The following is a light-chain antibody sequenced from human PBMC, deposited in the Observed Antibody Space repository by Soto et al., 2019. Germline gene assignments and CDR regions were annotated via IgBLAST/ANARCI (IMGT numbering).Light chain of an antibody. V-gene: IGKV3-20*01. CDR1: QSVSSSY. J-gene: IGKJ3*01. Sequence: EIVLTQSPGTLSLSPGERATLSCRASQSVSSSYLAWYQQKAGQPPRLLIYGASSRATGIPDRFSGSGSGTDFTLTISRLEPEDFAVYYCQQYGSSLFTFGPGTKVDIK. CDR3: QQYGSSLFT. CDR2: GAS.